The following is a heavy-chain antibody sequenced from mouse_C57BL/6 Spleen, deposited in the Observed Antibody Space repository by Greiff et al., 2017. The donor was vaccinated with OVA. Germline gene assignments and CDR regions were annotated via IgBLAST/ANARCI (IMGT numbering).Heavy chain of an antibody. V-gene: IGHV1-82*01. CDR1: GYAFSSSW. J-gene: IGHJ2*01. D-gene: IGHD2-2*01. CDR3: ARDYGYDYFDY. Sequence: VQLVESGPELVKPGASVKISCKASGYAFSSSWMNWVKQRPGKGLEWIGRIYPGDGDTNYNGKFKGKATLTADKSSSTAYMQLSSLTSEDSAVYFCARDYGYDYFDYWGQGTTLTVSS. CDR2: IYPGDGDT.